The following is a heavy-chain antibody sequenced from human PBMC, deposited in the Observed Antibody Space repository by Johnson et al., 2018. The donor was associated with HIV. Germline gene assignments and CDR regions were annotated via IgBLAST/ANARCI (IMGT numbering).Heavy chain of an antibody. CDR3: ATVWRNGGRHAFDV. D-gene: IGHD1-1*01. V-gene: IGHV3-30-3*01. Sequence: QVQLVESGGGLVQPGGSLELSCAASGFTFSGSAMHWVRQASGKGLEWVAVISYDGSNKYYADSVKGRFTISRDNSKNALYLQMSSLRAEDTALYFCATVWRNGGRHAFDVWGLGTMVTV. J-gene: IGHJ3*01. CDR1: GFTFSGSA. CDR2: ISYDGSNK.